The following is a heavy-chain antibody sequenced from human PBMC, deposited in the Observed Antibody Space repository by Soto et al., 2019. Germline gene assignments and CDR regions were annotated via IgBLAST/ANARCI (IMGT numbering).Heavy chain of an antibody. Sequence: QVQLVESGGGVVQPGRSLRLSCAASGFTFSSYGMHWVRQAPGKGLEWVAVISYDGSNKYYADSVKGRFTISRDNSKNTLYLQVNSLRAEDTAGYYCAILAVATGDYFDYWGQGTLVTVSS. D-gene: IGHD6-19*01. V-gene: IGHV3-30*03. J-gene: IGHJ4*02. CDR3: AILAVATGDYFDY. CDR1: GFTFSSYG. CDR2: ISYDGSNK.